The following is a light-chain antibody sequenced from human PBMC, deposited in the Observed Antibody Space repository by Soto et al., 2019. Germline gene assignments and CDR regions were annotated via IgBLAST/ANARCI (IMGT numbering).Light chain of an antibody. V-gene: IGKV3-11*01. CDR2: DAS. Sequence: EIVLTQSPSTLSLSPGERTTLSCRASESVSNDLAWYQQKPGQSPRLLIYDASNRAAGIPARFSGSGSGTEFTLTISSLQSEDFAVYYCQQYNNWPKMFGQGTKVDI. J-gene: IGKJ1*01. CDR1: ESVSND. CDR3: QQYNNWPKM.